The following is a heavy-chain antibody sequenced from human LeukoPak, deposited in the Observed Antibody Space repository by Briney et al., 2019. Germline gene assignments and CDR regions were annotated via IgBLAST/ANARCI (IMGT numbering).Heavy chain of an antibody. J-gene: IGHJ3*01. CDR3: ARDRPGSGTFDAFDL. CDR1: GFTLRDYY. Sequence: GGSLRLSCAASGFTLRDYYMSWIRQAPGKGLEWLSYISNSSPYTKYAGSVKGRFTISRDNARNSVFLQMNSLRAEDTAVYYCARDRPGSGTFDAFDLWGQGTMVTVSS. D-gene: IGHD3-10*01. V-gene: IGHV3-11*05. CDR2: ISNSSPYT.